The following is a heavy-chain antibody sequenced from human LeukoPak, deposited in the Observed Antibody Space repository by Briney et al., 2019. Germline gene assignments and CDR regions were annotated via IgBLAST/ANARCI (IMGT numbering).Heavy chain of an antibody. CDR2: INPKSGGT. CDR1: QHTFTAYY. J-gene: IGHJ4*02. D-gene: IGHD3-10*01. CDR3: APSGSHSGSPFYFDY. Sequence: ASVKVSCKASQHTFTAYYVHWVRQVPGQGPEWMGWINPKSGGTTYAQKFQGRVTMTTDTSISTAYMGLSGLRTDDTAVYYCAPSGSHSGSPFYFDYWGQGTLVTVSS. V-gene: IGHV1-2*02.